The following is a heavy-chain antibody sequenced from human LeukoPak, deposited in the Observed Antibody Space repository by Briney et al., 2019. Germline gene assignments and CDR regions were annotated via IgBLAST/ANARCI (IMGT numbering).Heavy chain of an antibody. V-gene: IGHV3-30*02. Sequence: PGGSLRLSCAASGFTFSSYGMHWVRQAPGKGLEWVAFIRYDGSNKYYADSVKGRFTISRDNSKNSLYLQMNSLRAEDTAVYYCASTRNLYCSGGSCYRYNWFDPWGQGTLVTVSS. D-gene: IGHD2-15*01. CDR3: ASTRNLYCSGGSCYRYNWFDP. J-gene: IGHJ5*02. CDR1: GFTFSSYG. CDR2: IRYDGSNK.